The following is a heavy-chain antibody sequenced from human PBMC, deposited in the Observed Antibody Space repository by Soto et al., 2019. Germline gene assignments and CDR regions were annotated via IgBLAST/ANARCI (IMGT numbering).Heavy chain of an antibody. J-gene: IGHJ4*02. V-gene: IGHV3-11*01. CDR3: ARELEYSSSSGIVVY. CDR1: GFTFSDYY. D-gene: IGHD6-6*01. Sequence: GGSLRLSCAASGFTFSDYYMSWIRQAPGKGLEWVSYISSSGSTIYYADSVKGRFTISRDNAKNSLYLQMNSLRAEDTAVYYCARELEYSSSSGIVVYWGQGTLVTVSS. CDR2: ISSSGSTI.